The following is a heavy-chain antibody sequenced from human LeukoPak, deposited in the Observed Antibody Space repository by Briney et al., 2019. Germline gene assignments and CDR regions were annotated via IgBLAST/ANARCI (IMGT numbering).Heavy chain of an antibody. D-gene: IGHD3-22*01. V-gene: IGHV4-34*01. CDR3: ARSRETEYYYDSSGYSHLNWFDP. J-gene: IGHJ5*02. CDR2: INHSGST. Sequence: SETLSLTCAVYGGSFSGYYWSWIRQPPGKGLEWIGEINHSGSTNYNPSLKSRVTISVDTSKNQFSLKLSSVTAADTAVYYCARSRETEYYYDSSGYSHLNWFDPWGQGTLVTVSS. CDR1: GGSFSGYY.